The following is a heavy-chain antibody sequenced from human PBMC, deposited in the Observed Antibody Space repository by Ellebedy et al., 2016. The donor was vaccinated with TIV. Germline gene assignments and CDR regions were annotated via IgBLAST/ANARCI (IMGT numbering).Heavy chain of an antibody. CDR3: ARDLTSLGFGELARNFDY. D-gene: IGHD3-10*01. V-gene: IGHV3-33*08. J-gene: IGHJ4*02. CDR2: IWYDGSNK. Sequence: GESLKISCAASGFTFSSYGMHWVRQAPGKGLEWVAVIWYDGSNKYYADSVKGRFTISRDNSKNTLYLQMNSLRAEDTAVYYCARDLTSLGFGELARNFDYWGQGTLVTVSS. CDR1: GFTFSSYG.